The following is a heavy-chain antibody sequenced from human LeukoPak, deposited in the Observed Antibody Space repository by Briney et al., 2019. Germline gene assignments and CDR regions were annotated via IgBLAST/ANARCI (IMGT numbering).Heavy chain of an antibody. D-gene: IGHD6-19*01. J-gene: IGHJ4*02. Sequence: ASVKVSCKASGCTFTGYYMHWVRQAPGQGLEWMGWINPNSGGTNYAQKFQGRVTMTRDTSISTAYMELSRLRSDDTAVYYCARVRPAVAGPVFDYWGQGTLVTVSS. CDR1: GCTFTGYY. CDR3: ARVRPAVAGPVFDY. V-gene: IGHV1-2*02. CDR2: INPNSGGT.